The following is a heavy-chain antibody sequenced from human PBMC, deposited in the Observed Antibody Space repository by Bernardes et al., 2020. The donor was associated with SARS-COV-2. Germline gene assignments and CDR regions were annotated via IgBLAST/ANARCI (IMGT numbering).Heavy chain of an antibody. J-gene: IGHJ4*02. V-gene: IGHV3-30*04. CDR3: ARGLNYSSSWIGTLGYFDY. CDR1: GFTFSSYA. CDR2: ISYDGSNK. D-gene: IGHD6-13*01. Sequence: VGSLRLSCAASGFTFSSYAMHWVRQAPGKGLEWVAVISYDGSNKYYADSVKGRFTISRDNSKNTLYLQMNSLRAEDTAVYYCARGLNYSSSWIGTLGYFDYWGQGTLVTVSS.